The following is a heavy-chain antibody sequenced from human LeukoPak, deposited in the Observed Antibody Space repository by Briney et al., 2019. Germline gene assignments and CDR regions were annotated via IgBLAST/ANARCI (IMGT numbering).Heavy chain of an antibody. CDR2: VHHSGST. Sequence: SETLSLTCTVSGYSISSDYYWGWIRQPPGKGLEWIGSVHHSGSTNYNPSLKSRVTISVDTSKNQFSLKLSSVTAADTAVYYSARRRKYSSSWYAVFWYFDLWGRGTLVTVSS. CDR3: ARRRKYSSSWYAVFWYFDL. J-gene: IGHJ2*01. V-gene: IGHV4-38-2*02. D-gene: IGHD6-13*01. CDR1: GYSISSDYY.